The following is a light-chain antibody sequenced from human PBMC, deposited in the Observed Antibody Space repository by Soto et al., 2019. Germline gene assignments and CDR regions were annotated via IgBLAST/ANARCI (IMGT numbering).Light chain of an antibody. CDR3: QQYGSSHLWT. V-gene: IGKV3-20*01. CDR1: QSVSSSY. Sequence: EIVSTQSPGTLSLSPGERATLSCRASQSVSSSYLAWYQQKPGQAPRLLIYGASSRATGIPDRFSGSGSGTDFTLAISRLEPEDFAVYYCQQYGSSHLWTFGQGTKVDIK. CDR2: GAS. J-gene: IGKJ1*01.